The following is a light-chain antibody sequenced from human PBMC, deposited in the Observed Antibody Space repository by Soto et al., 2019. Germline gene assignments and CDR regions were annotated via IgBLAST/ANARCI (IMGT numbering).Light chain of an antibody. Sequence: QSVLTQPASVSESPGQSITISCTGTSSDIGVYNYVSWYQQHPGKAPKLMIYDVTSRPSGVSNRFSGSKSGNTASLTISGLQAEDEADYYCSSYTSYSTVVFGGGTKLTVL. CDR3: SSYTSYSTVV. J-gene: IGLJ2*01. CDR2: DVT. CDR1: SSDIGVYNY. V-gene: IGLV2-14*01.